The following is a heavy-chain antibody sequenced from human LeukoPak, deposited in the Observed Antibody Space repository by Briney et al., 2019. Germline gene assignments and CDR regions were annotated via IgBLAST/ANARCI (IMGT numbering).Heavy chain of an antibody. CDR1: GYTFTSYG. Sequence: ASVKVSCKASGYTFTSYGISRVRQAPGQGLEWMGWISAYNGNTNYAQKLQGRVTMTTDTSTSTAYMELRSLRSDDTAVYYCASTLSGENYYYYGMDVWGQGTTVTVSS. CDR2: ISAYNGNT. D-gene: IGHD2-21*01. V-gene: IGHV1-18*01. J-gene: IGHJ6*02. CDR3: ASTLSGENYYYYGMDV.